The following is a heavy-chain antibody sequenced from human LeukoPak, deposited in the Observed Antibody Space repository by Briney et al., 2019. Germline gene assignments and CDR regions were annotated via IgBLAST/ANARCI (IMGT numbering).Heavy chain of an antibody. V-gene: IGHV4-39*01. D-gene: IGHD2-2*01. CDR3: ARHSVGCSSTSCPFDY. CDR1: GGAISSSSYY. J-gene: IGHJ4*02. CDR2: IYYSGST. Sequence: PSQTLSLTCTVSGGAISSSSYYWGWIRQPPGKGLEWIGSIYYSGSTYYNPSLKSRVTISVDTSKNQFSLKLSSVTAADTAVYYCARHSVGCSSTSCPFDYWGQGTLVTVSS.